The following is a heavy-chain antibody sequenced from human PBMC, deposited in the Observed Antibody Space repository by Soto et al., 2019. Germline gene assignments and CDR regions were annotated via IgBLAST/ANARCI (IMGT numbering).Heavy chain of an antibody. CDR1: GGSVRDASYY. CDR2: IYHSGST. CDR3: EGYNWNDYLDP. D-gene: IGHD1-20*01. V-gene: IGHV4-61*01. Sequence: SETLSLTCTVSGGSVRDASYYWAWLRQPPGKGLEWIGHIYHSGSTIYNPSLKSRVTISIDTSKSQFSLNLNSMTAADTAVYYCEGYNWNDYLDPWGQGTLVTVSS. J-gene: IGHJ5*02.